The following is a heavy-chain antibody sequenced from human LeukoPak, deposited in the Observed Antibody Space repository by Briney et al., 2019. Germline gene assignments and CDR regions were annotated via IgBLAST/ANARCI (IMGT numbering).Heavy chain of an antibody. CDR1: GGSISSYY. CDR2: IYTSGST. CDR3: ARVRGSSWGDAFDI. D-gene: IGHD6-13*01. Sequence: NTSETLFLTCTVSGGSISSYYWSWIRQPAGKGLEWIGRIYTSGSTNYNPSLKSRVTMSVDTSKNQFSLKLSSVTAADTAVYYCARVRGSSWGDAFDIWGQGTMVTVSS. V-gene: IGHV4-4*07. J-gene: IGHJ3*02.